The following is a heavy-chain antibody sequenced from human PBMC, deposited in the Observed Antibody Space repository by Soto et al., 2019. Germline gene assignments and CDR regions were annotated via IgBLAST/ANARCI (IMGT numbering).Heavy chain of an antibody. CDR1: GFTFSSYW. CDR3: ARDRRSRSWYGFAAFDI. Sequence: GGSLRLSCAASGFTFSSYWMSWVRQAPGKGLEWVANIKQDGSEKYYVDSVKGRFTISRDNAKNSLYLQMNSLRAEDTAVYYCARDRRSRSWYGFAAFDIWGQGTMVTVSS. D-gene: IGHD6-13*01. V-gene: IGHV3-7*01. CDR2: IKQDGSEK. J-gene: IGHJ3*02.